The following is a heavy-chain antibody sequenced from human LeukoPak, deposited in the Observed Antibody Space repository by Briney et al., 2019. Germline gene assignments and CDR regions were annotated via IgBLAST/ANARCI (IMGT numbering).Heavy chain of an antibody. CDR3: ARVHYDSSGYPSLDY. CDR1: GYTFTGYY. Sequence: ASVKVSCKASGYTFTGYYMHWVRQAPGQGLEWMGWINPNSGGTNYAQKLQGRVTMTTDTSTSTAYMELRSLRSDDTAVYYCARVHYDSSGYPSLDYWGQGTLVTVSS. V-gene: IGHV1-2*02. D-gene: IGHD3-22*01. CDR2: INPNSGGT. J-gene: IGHJ4*02.